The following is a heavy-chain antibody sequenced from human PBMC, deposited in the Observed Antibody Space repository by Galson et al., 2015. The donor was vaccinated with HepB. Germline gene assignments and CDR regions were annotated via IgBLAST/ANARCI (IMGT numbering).Heavy chain of an antibody. CDR3: AKRISITFFGPGKNYMGF. V-gene: IGHV3-23*01. CDR1: GFTFSSHA. D-gene: IGHD3-3*01. Sequence: SLRLSCAASGFTFSSHAMSWVRQAPGKGLEWVSGISGSGDTKYYAGSVEGRITNSSDTSKNTLHMQINSMTAEDTAVYYRAKRISITFFGPGKNYMGFWGKGTTVTVSS. CDR2: ISGSGDTK. J-gene: IGHJ6*03.